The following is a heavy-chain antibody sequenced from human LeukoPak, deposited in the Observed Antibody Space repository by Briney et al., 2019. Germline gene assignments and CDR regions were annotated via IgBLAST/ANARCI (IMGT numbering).Heavy chain of an antibody. CDR1: GFTFRSYS. CDR2: ISSSSSYI. CDR3: ASDRHREQWLDNYPAY. Sequence: GGSLRLSCAASGFTFRSYSMNCVRQAPGKGLEWVSSISSSSSYIYYADSVKGRFTISRDNAKNSLYLHLTSLRAEDTAVFYCASDRHREQWLDNYPAYWGQRTLVTVSS. D-gene: IGHD6-19*01. J-gene: IGHJ4*02. V-gene: IGHV3-21*01.